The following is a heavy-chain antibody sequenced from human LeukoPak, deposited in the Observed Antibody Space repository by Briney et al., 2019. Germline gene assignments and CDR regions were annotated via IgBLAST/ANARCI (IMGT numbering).Heavy chain of an antibody. CDR1: GGSISSSSYY. CDR3: ARLRVHCSSTSCNDAFDI. D-gene: IGHD2-2*01. V-gene: IGHV4-39*07. CDR2: IYCSGST. Sequence: SETLSLTCTVSGGSISSSSYYWGWIRQPPRKGLEWIGSIYCSGSTNYNPSLKSRVTISVDTSKNQFSLKLSSVTAADTAVYYCARLRVHCSSTSCNDAFDIWGQGTMVTVSS. J-gene: IGHJ3*02.